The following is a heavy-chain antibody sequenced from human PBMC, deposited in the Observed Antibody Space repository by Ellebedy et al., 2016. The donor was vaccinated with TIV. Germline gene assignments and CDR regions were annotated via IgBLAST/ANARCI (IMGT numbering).Heavy chain of an antibody. D-gene: IGHD6-13*01. J-gene: IGHJ4*02. CDR2: ITASSSHM. CDR1: GFIFSNYS. V-gene: IGHV3-21*01. CDR3: SRGIAAVMY. Sequence: GESLKISCSGSGFIFSNYSMNWVRQAPGKGLEWVASITASSSHMFYADSVKGRFTISRDNAKNSLYLQMHRLRGEDTAVYYCSRGIAAVMYWGQGTLVTVS.